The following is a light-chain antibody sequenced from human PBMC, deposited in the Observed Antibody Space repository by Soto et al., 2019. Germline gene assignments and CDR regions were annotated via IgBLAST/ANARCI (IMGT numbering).Light chain of an antibody. V-gene: IGKV3-15*01. J-gene: IGKJ4*01. CDR2: GAF. CDR3: QQYKKWPPLT. CDR1: QSVAFH. Sequence: EIVMTQSPATLSVSPGETATLSCRASQSVAFHLAWYQQKPGQGPRLLIYGAFTRATGIPARFSGSWSGTEFSLTFSRLQSEDFAVYYCQQYKKWPPLTFGGGTKVEIK.